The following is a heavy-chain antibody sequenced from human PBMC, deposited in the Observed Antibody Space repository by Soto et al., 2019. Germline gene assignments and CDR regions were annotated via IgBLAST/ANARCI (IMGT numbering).Heavy chain of an antibody. CDR1: GGSFSGYY. CDR3: ARVRSYYDFWSGYYSDGPDYYYGMDV. CDR2: SNHSGST. D-gene: IGHD3-3*01. Sequence: PSETLSLTCAVYGGSFSGYYWRWSRQSQGKGMERNGESNHSGSTNYNPSLKSRVTISVETSKNQFSLKLSSVTAADTAVYYCARVRSYYDFWSGYYSDGPDYYYGMDVWGQGTTVTVSS. J-gene: IGHJ6*02. V-gene: IGHV4-34*01.